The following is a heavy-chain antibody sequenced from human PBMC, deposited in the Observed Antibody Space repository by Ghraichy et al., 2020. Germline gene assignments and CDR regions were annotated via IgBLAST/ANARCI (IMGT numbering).Heavy chain of an antibody. J-gene: IGHJ3*02. CDR3: ARGRPGWFGELIYAFDI. CDR2: MNPNSGNT. CDR1: GYTFTSYD. Sequence: ASVKVSCKASGYTFTSYDINWVRQATGQGLEWMGWMNPNSGNTGYAQKFQGRVTMTRNTSISTAYMELSSLRSEDTAVFYCARGRPGWFGELIYAFDIWGQGTMVTVSS. D-gene: IGHD3-10*01. V-gene: IGHV1-8*01.